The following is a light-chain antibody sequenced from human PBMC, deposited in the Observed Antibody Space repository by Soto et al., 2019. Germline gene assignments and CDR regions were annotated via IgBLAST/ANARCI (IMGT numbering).Light chain of an antibody. V-gene: IGKV3-11*01. Sequence: EIELTQSPSSLSFSPGDGATLTCRASQTVSSYLAWYQQKPGQAPRLLIYDASNRATGIPARFSGSGSGTDFTLSISSLEPEDFAVYYCQQRSNWPPTFGQGTRLEI. CDR2: DAS. CDR3: QQRSNWPPT. J-gene: IGKJ5*01. CDR1: QTVSSY.